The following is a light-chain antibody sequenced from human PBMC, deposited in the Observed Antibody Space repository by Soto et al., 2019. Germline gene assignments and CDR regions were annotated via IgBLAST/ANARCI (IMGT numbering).Light chain of an antibody. CDR1: QTVSSF. J-gene: IGKJ4*02. V-gene: IGKV3-11*01. CDR2: DSS. Sequence: VLTQSPATLSLSPGERATLSCRASQTVSSFLAWYQQKPGQAPRLLIHDSSDRATGIPARFSGRGSGTDFTLTISSLEPEDVAVYYCQQRSNWPLTFGGGTMVDIK. CDR3: QQRSNWPLT.